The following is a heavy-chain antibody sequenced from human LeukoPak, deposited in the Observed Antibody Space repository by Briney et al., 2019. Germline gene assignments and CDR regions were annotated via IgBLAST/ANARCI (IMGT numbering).Heavy chain of an antibody. V-gene: IGHV1-18*01. D-gene: IGHD3-22*01. J-gene: IGHJ4*02. CDR1: GYTFTSCG. CDR3: ARDKLGYYDSSLPFDY. Sequence: ASVKVSCKASGYTFTSCGISWVRQAPGQGLEWMGWISAYNGNTNYAQKLQGRVTMTTDTSTSTAYMELRSLRSDDTAVYYCARDKLGYYDSSLPFDYWGQGTLVTVSS. CDR2: ISAYNGNT.